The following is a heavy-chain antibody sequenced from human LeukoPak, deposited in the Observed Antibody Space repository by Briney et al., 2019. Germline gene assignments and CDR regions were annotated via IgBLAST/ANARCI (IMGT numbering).Heavy chain of an antibody. CDR3: ARDYGDYAANWFDP. V-gene: IGHV1-2*02. CDR2: INPNSGGT. Sequence: EASVKVSCKASGYTFTGYYMHWVRQAPGQGLEWMGWINPNSGGTNHAQKFQGRVTMTRDTSISTAYMELSRLRSDDTAVYYCARDYGDYAANWFDPWGQGTLVTVSS. D-gene: IGHD4-17*01. CDR1: GYTFTGYY. J-gene: IGHJ5*02.